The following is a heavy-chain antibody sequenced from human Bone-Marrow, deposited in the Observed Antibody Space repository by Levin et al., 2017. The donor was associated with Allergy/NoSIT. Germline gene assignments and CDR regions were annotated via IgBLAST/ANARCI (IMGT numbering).Heavy chain of an antibody. CDR2: IYAGGKT. CDR3: ARYGSGKNDWYFDL. D-gene: IGHD3-10*01. V-gene: IGHV3-53*01. Sequence: GESLKISCAASGFTVSSNYMSWVRQAPGKGLAWVSGIYAGGKTYYADSVKGRFTISRDNSKNTVYLQMNSLRVEDTAVFYCARYGSGKNDWYFDLWGRGTLVTVSS. J-gene: IGHJ2*01. CDR1: GFTVSSNY.